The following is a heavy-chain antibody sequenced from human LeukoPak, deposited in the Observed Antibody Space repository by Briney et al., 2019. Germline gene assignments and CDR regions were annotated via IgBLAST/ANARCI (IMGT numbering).Heavy chain of an antibody. Sequence: SETLSLTCAVYGGSFSGYYWSWIRQPPGKGLEWIGYIYYSGSTNYNPSLKSRVTISVDTSKNQFSLKLSSVTAADTAVYYCARDGRWGNWFDPWGQGTLVTVSS. CDR3: ARDGRWGNWFDP. CDR1: GGSFSGYY. CDR2: IYYSGST. D-gene: IGHD4-23*01. J-gene: IGHJ5*02. V-gene: IGHV4-59*01.